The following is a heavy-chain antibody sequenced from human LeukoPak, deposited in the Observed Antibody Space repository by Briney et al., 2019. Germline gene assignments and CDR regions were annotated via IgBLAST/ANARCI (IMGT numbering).Heavy chain of an antibody. CDR2: IIPIFGTA. V-gene: IGHV1-69*01. Sequence: SVKVSCKASGGTFSSYAISWVRQAPGQGLEWMGGIIPIFGTANNAQKFQGRVTITADESTSTAYMELSSLRSEDTAVYYCARDAIQYDFWSGFAFDPWGQGTLVTVSS. CDR3: ARDAIQYDFWSGFAFDP. J-gene: IGHJ5*02. D-gene: IGHD3-3*01. CDR1: GGTFSSYA.